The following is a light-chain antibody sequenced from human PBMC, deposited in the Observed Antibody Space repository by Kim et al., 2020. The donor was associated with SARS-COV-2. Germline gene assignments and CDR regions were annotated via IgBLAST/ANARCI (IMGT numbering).Light chain of an antibody. CDR1: SSDGGGYNA. Sequence: GQSITISCTGTSSDGGGYNAVSWYQQHPGQAPKLTIYDVIKRPSGVSNRFAGSKSGNTASLTISGLQAEDEADYCCSSYTGTSTVIFGGGTQLTVL. J-gene: IGLJ2*01. CDR2: DVI. V-gene: IGLV2-14*04. CDR3: SSYTGTSTVI.